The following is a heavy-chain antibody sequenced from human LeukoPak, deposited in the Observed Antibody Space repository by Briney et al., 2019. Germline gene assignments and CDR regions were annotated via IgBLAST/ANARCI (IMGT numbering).Heavy chain of an antibody. CDR2: IQTSGRV. J-gene: IGHJ4*02. CDR3: ARGTNGPRLNY. V-gene: IGHV4-61*02. CDR1: GGSVTSGPNY. D-gene: IGHD5-12*01. Sequence: SETLSLTCSVSGGSVTSGPNYWNWIRRPAGKGLEWIGRIQTSGRVNYNPSLKSRVTVYLDTPKNLVSLQLTSVTAADTAVYYCARGTNGPRLNYWGQGTLVTVSS.